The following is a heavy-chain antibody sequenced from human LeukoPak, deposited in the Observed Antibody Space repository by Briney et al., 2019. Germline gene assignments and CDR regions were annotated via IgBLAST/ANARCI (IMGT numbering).Heavy chain of an antibody. CDR3: ASPPLSSAMYYAH. CDR2: IKPSNGDT. CDR1: GYNFSGHY. V-gene: IGHV1-2*02. J-gene: IGHJ4*02. D-gene: IGHD1-26*01. Sequence: VASVKVSCKASGYNFSGHYMHWVRQAPGQGLEWMGWIKPSNGDTKYAQNFQGRVTMTRDTSISTAYMELSSLGSDDTAVYYCASPPLSSAMYYAHWGQGTLVTVSS.